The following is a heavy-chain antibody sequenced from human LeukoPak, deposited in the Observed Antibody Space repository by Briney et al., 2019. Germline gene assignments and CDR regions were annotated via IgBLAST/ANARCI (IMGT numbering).Heavy chain of an antibody. D-gene: IGHD6-19*01. V-gene: IGHV4-39*01. CDR2: IYSSAST. CDR3: ARQDPYTTGWHFDY. CDR1: GGSISTSSYY. J-gene: IGHJ4*02. Sequence: PSEPLSLTCAVSGGSISTSSYYWGWIRQPPGKGLEWIGSIYSSASTYYNPSLKSRVTLSVDTSKNQFSLKLSSVTAADTAVYYCARQDPYTTGWHFDYWGQGTLVTVSS.